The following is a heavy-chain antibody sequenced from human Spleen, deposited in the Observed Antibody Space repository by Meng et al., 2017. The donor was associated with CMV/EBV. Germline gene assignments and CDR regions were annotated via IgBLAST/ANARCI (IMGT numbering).Heavy chain of an antibody. J-gene: IGHJ5*02. CDR3: ATIAYCGGDCYQVHPLYDH. V-gene: IGHV1-24*01. CDR2: FDPENGET. CDR1: GYIFTEFS. Sequence: ASVKVSCKVSGYIFTEFSRHWVRQAPGKGLEWMGGFDPENGETIYAQKFQGRVTITTDESTSIAYMELRSLRSDDTAVYYCATIAYCGGDCYQVHPLYDHWGQGTLVTVSS. D-gene: IGHD2-21*01.